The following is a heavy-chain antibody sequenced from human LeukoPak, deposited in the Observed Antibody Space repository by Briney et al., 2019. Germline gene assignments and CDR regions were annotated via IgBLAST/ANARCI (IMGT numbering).Heavy chain of an antibody. CDR1: GCSMSSSSYF. CDR2: IDDSGST. Sequence: KPSETLSLTCTVSGCSMSSSSYFWGWIRQPPGKGREWIVTIDDSGSTYDHPSLKSRVTISVDTYKTQFSLKLHSVTAADTAVYYCAVAGVRYYDSSGLYAFDFWGQGTMVTVSS. J-gene: IGHJ3*01. CDR3: AVAGVRYYDSSGLYAFDF. D-gene: IGHD3-22*01. V-gene: IGHV4-39*01.